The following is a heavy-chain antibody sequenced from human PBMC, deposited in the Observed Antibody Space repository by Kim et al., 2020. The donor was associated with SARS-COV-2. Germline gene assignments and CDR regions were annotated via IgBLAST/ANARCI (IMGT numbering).Heavy chain of an antibody. D-gene: IGHD1-26*01. CDR1: GFTFSSYA. CDR3: AKTARVIVGATFGAFDI. V-gene: IGHV3-23*01. Sequence: GGSLRLSCAASGFTFSSYAMSWVRQAPGKGLEWVSAISGSGGSTYYADSVKGRFTISRDNSKNTLYLQMNSLRAEDTAVYYCAKTARVIVGATFGAFDIWGQGTMVTVSS. CDR2: ISGSGGST. J-gene: IGHJ3*02.